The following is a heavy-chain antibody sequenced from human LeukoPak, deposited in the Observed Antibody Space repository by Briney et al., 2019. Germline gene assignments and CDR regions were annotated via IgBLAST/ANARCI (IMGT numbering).Heavy chain of an antibody. CDR2: ISYDGSNE. CDR1: GFTFSSYG. J-gene: IGHJ6*02. D-gene: IGHD5-24*01. V-gene: IGHV3-30*18. Sequence: PGRSLRLSCAASGFTFSSYGMHWVRQAPGKGLEWVAVISYDGSNEYYADSVKGRFTISRDNSKNTLYLQMNSLRAEDTAVYYCAKNLGDGYNLDYYYGMDVWGQGTTVTVSS. CDR3: AKNLGDGYNLDYYYGMDV.